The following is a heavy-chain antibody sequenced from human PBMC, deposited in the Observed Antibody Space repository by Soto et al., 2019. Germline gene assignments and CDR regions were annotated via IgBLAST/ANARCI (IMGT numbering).Heavy chain of an antibody. V-gene: IGHV3-53*04. CDR3: ARDGLYGDYGMDV. D-gene: IGHD3-3*01. Sequence: GGSLRLSCAASGFTVSSNYMSWVRQAPGKGLEWVSVIYSGGSTYYADSVKGRFTISRHNSKNTLYLQMNSLRAEDTAVYYCARDGLYGDYGMDVWVQGTTVTVSS. J-gene: IGHJ6*02. CDR1: GFTVSSNY. CDR2: IYSGGST.